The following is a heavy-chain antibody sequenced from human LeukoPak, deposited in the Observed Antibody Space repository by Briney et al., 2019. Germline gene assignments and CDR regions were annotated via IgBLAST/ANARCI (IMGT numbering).Heavy chain of an antibody. D-gene: IGHD3-3*01. CDR1: GGSISSYY. CDR2: IYYSGST. V-gene: IGHV4-59*01. Sequence: SETLSLTCTVSGGSISSYYWNWIRQPPGKGLEWIGYIYYSGSTNYNPSLKSRVTISVDTSKNQFSLKLSSVTAADTAVYYCARGTNYDFWSGYYFRGWGQGTLVTVSS. J-gene: IGHJ4*02. CDR3: ARGTNYDFWSGYYFRG.